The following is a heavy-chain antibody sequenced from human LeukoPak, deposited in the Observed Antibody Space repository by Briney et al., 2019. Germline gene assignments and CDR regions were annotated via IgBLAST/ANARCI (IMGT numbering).Heavy chain of an antibody. CDR3: AKEFYYGSGSAGWFDP. CDR1: GFTFSSYG. CDR2: IRYDGSNK. V-gene: IGHV3-30*02. Sequence: SGGSLRLSCAASGFTFSSYGMYWVRQAPGKGLGWVTFIRYDGSNKYYAESVKGRFTISRDNSKNTVYLQMNSLRVEDTAVYYCAKEFYYGSGSAGWFDPWGQGTLVTVSS. J-gene: IGHJ5*02. D-gene: IGHD3-10*01.